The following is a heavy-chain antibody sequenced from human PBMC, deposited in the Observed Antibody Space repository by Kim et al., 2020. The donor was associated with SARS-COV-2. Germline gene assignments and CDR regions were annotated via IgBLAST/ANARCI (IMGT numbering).Heavy chain of an antibody. D-gene: IGHD3-22*01. CDR2: ISGSGGST. V-gene: IGHV3-23*01. J-gene: IGHJ4*02. CDR3: AKGRRITMIVVVITTWGYFVY. Sequence: GGSLRLSCAASGFTFSSYAMSWVRQAPGKGLEWVSAISGSGGSTYYADSVKGRFTISRDNSKNTLYLQMNSLRAEDTAVYYCAKGRRITMIVVVITTWGYFVYWSQGTLVTVSS. CDR1: GFTFSSYA.